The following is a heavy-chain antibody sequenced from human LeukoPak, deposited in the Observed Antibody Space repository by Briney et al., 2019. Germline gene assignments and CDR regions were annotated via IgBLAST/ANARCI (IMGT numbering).Heavy chain of an antibody. V-gene: IGHV3-23*01. CDR2: FSGSGGST. CDR1: GFTFSSYA. CDR3: TRLLLRGTGMDV. Sequence: GGSLRLSCAASGFTFSSYATSWVCQAPGKGLEWVSTFSGSGGSTYYADFVKGRLTISRENSKNTLFLQMNSLRAEDTAVYYCTRLLLRGTGMDVWGQGTTVTVSS. D-gene: IGHD2-15*01. J-gene: IGHJ6*02.